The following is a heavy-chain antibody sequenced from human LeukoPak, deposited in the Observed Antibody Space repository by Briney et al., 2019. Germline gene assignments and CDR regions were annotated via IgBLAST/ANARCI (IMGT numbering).Heavy chain of an antibody. J-gene: IGHJ4*02. Sequence: ETLSLTCTVSGYSISSGYYWGWIRQPPGRGRGWVANIKQDGSEKYYVDSVKGRFTISRDNAKNSLYLQMNSLRAEDTAVYYCARETYSADMSDYWGQGTLATVSS. CDR1: GYSISSGYY. CDR3: ARETYSADMSDY. V-gene: IGHV3-7*01. D-gene: IGHD2-21*01. CDR2: IKQDGSEK.